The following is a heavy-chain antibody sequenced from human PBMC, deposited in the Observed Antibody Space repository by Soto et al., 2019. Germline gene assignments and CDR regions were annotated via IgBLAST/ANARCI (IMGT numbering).Heavy chain of an antibody. V-gene: IGHV4-34*01. CDR2: INHSGST. Sequence: PSETLSLTCAVYGGSFSGYYWSWIRQPPGKGLEWIGEINHSGSTNYNPSLKSRVTISVDTSKNQFSLKLSSVTAADTAVYYCARARQITYYYDSSGYYPYYFDYWGQGTLVTVS. J-gene: IGHJ4*02. D-gene: IGHD3-22*01. CDR3: ARARQITYYYDSSGYYPYYFDY. CDR1: GGSFSGYY.